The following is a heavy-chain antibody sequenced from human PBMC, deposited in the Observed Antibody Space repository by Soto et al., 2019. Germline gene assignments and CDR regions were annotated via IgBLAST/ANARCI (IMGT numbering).Heavy chain of an antibody. V-gene: IGHV3-15*01. D-gene: IGHD1-1*01. CDR3: VEGWNDF. Sequence: EVQLVESGGDLVEPGGSLRLSCVTSGFMFSSAWMSWVRQAPGKGLEWVGRIKSKTDGGARDYAAPVNGRFSISRDDSKSTLYLKMNSLRAEDTALYYCVEGWNDFWGQGTLVTVSS. CDR1: GFMFSSAW. J-gene: IGHJ4*02. CDR2: IKSKTDGGAR.